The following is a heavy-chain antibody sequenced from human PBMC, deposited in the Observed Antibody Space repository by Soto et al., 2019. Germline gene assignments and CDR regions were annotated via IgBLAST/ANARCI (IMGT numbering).Heavy chain of an antibody. V-gene: IGHV3-30*03. CDR3: ARDCGSGTPVTGAQDYYMYYGMDV. CDR2: ISYDGSKK. D-gene: IGHD6-19*01. Sequence: GGSLRLSCAASGFTFSSYGIHWVRQAPGKGLEWVAIISYDGSKKYYSDSVKSRFSISRNTSKNTLYLQMNNLKTENTNVYYCARDCGSGTPVTGAQDYYMYYGMDVWGQGTTVTVSS. J-gene: IGHJ6*02. CDR1: GFTFSSYG.